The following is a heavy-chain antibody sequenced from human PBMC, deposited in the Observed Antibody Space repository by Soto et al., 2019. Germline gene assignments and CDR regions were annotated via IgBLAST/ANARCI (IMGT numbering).Heavy chain of an antibody. CDR1: CGSISSGGYY. CDR3: ARVRYSYGYQHYYGMDV. D-gene: IGHD5-18*01. J-gene: IGHJ6*02. Sequence: QVQLQESGPGLVKPSQTLSLTCTVSCGSISSGGYYWSWIRQHPGKGLEWIGYIYYSGSTYYNPSLKSRVTISVDTSKNQFSLKLSSVTAADTAVYYCARVRYSYGYQHYYGMDVWGQGTTVTVSS. V-gene: IGHV4-31*03. CDR2: IYYSGST.